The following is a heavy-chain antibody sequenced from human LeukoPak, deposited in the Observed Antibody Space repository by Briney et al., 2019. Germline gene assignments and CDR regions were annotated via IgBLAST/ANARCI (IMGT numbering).Heavy chain of an antibody. Sequence: QTGGSLRLSCAASGFTFSSYAMSWVRQAPGKGLEWVSAISGSGGSTYYADSVKGRFTISRDNSKNTLYLQMNSLRAEDAAVYYCAKDTAAAGLTTRWGQGTLVTVSS. V-gene: IGHV3-23*01. CDR3: AKDTAAAGLTTR. D-gene: IGHD6-13*01. J-gene: IGHJ4*02. CDR2: ISGSGGST. CDR1: GFTFSSYA.